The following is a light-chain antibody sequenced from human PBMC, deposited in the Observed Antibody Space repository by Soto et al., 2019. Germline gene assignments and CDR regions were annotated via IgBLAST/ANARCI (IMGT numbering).Light chain of an antibody. Sequence: EIVMTQSPATLSVSPGESATLSCRASQTIGSNLAWYQHKPGQAPRLLIYDASTRATGIPARFSGSGSGTESTLTISSLQSEDFAVYFCQQYNNWPLYTFGQGTKLEIK. V-gene: IGKV3-15*01. CDR3: QQYNNWPLYT. J-gene: IGKJ2*01. CDR1: QTIGSN. CDR2: DAS.